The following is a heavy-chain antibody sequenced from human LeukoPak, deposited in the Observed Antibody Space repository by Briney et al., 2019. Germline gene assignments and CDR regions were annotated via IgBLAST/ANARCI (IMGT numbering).Heavy chain of an antibody. Sequence: PGGSLRLSCSAPGFTFRNDWMTWGRQATGKGLQWVGRIKSKTEGGTTDYAAPVKDRFTISRDDSENTLYLEMNNLKTEDTAVYYWTTGRQGWLRLDNWAQGTLVTVSS. V-gene: IGHV3-15*01. CDR1: GFTFRNDW. CDR2: IKSKTEGGTT. CDR3: TTGRQGWLRLDN. J-gene: IGHJ4*02. D-gene: IGHD5-12*01.